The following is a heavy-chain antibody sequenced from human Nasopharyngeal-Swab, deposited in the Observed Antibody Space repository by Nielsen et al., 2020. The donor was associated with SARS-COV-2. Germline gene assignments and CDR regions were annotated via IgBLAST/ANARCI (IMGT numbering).Heavy chain of an antibody. V-gene: IGHV1-3*01. CDR1: GYTFTSYA. J-gene: IGHJ6*02. CDR2: INAGNGNT. CDR3: ARDPEGYSSGWYGFLSGGLVLDYYYYGMDV. D-gene: IGHD6-19*01. Sequence: VSVKVSCKASGYTFTSYAMHWVRQAPGQRLEWMGWINAGNGNTKYSQKFQGRVTITRDTSASTAYMELSSLRSEDTAVYYCARDPEGYSSGWYGFLSGGLVLDYYYYGMDVWGQGTTVTVSS.